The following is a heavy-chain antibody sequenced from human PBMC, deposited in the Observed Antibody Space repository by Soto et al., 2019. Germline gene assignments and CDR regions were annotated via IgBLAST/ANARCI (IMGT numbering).Heavy chain of an antibody. CDR2: IYPGDSDT. J-gene: IGHJ4*02. D-gene: IGHD6-19*01. Sequence: PGESLKISCKGSGYSFTSHWIGWVRQMPGKGLEWMGIIYPGDSDTRYSPSFQGQVTISADKSISTAYLQWSSLKASDTAIYYCARLRGIAVTGTRPNYFDYWGQGTLVTVSS. CDR3: ARLRGIAVTGTRPNYFDY. V-gene: IGHV5-51*01. CDR1: GYSFTSHW.